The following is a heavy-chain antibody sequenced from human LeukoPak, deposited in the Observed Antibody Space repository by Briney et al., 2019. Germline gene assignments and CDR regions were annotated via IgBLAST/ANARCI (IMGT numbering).Heavy chain of an antibody. CDR2: INPNSGGT. J-gene: IGHJ4*02. Sequence: ASVKVSCKASGYTFTGYYMHWVRQAPGQGLEWMGWINPNSGGTNYAQKFQGRVTMTRDTSISTAYMELSRLRSDDTAVCYCARGGHKYCSGGSCHHFDYWGQGTLVTVSS. V-gene: IGHV1-2*02. CDR3: ARGGHKYCSGGSCHHFDY. CDR1: GYTFTGYY. D-gene: IGHD2-15*01.